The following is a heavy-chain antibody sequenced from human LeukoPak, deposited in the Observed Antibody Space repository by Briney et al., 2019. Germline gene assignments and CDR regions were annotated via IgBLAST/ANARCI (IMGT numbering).Heavy chain of an antibody. D-gene: IGHD3-22*01. CDR1: GGTFSSYS. CDR3: ARYRPTYYYDSSGYSGSGPYFDY. J-gene: IGHJ4*02. Sequence: GSSVKVSCKASGGTFSSYSISWVRQAPGQGLEWMGGIIPIIGTANYAQKFQGRVTITTGESTSTAYMELSSLRSEDTAVYYCARYRPTYYYDSSGYSGSGPYFDYWGQGTLVTVSS. CDR2: IIPIIGTA. V-gene: IGHV1-69*05.